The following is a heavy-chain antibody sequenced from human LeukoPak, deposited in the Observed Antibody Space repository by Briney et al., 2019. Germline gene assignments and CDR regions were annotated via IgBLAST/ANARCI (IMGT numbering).Heavy chain of an antibody. CDR1: GFTFSDYY. CDR2: ISSSGSTI. Sequence: GGSLRLYCAASGFTFSDYYMSWIRQAPGKGLEWVSYISSSGSTIYYADSVKGRFTISRDNAKNSLYLQMNSLRAEDTAVCYCARGGGFGYSYGSGDGMDVWGQGTTVTVSS. CDR3: ARGGGFGYSYGSGDGMDV. D-gene: IGHD5-18*01. J-gene: IGHJ6*02. V-gene: IGHV3-11*01.